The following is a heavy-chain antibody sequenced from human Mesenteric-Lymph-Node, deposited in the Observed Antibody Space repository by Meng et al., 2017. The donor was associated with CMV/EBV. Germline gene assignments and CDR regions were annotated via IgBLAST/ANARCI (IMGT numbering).Heavy chain of an antibody. V-gene: IGHV4-34*01. CDR1: FSGYY. CDR3: ARGPRRITMIVVVIRGYFDY. J-gene: IGHJ4*02. CDR2: INHSGST. Sequence: FSGYYWSWIRQPPGKGLKWIEEINHSGSTNYNPSLKSRVTISVDTSKNQFSLKLSSVTAADTAVYYCARGPRRITMIVVVIRGYFDYWGQGTLVTVSS. D-gene: IGHD3-22*01.